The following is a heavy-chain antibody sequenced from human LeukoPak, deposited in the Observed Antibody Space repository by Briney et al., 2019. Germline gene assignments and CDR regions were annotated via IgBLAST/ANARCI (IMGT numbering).Heavy chain of an antibody. J-gene: IGHJ4*02. CDR3: AKGLIVVVPAAGIDY. CDR1: GLTLSNYW. Sequence: PGGSLRLSCAASGLTLSNYWMHWVRQAPGKGLVWVSRMNSDGSGTSYADSVKGRFTISRGNSKNTLFLQMNSLRAEDTAVYYCAKGLIVVVPAAGIDYWGQGTLVTVSS. D-gene: IGHD2-2*01. V-gene: IGHV3-74*01. CDR2: MNSDGSGT.